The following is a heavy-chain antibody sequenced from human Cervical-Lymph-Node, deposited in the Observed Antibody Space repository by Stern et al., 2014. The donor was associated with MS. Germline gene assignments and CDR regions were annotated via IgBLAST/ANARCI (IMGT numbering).Heavy chain of an antibody. CDR1: GGSISSDNYY. CDR3: ARDHFTTSLDV. D-gene: IGHD2-2*01. CDR2: IYYSGTT. J-gene: IGHJ6*02. V-gene: IGHV4-31*03. Sequence: QVQLVESGPGLVKPSQTLCLTCTVSGGSISSDNYYWTWIRQHPGQGLEWIGHIYYSGTTYYNPSLKSRVSITVDTSKNLFSLRLSSVTAADTAVYYCARDHFTTSLDVWGHGTTVTVS.